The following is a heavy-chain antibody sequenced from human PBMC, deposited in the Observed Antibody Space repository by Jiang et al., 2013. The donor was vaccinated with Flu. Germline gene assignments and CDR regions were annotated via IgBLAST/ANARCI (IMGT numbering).Heavy chain of an antibody. CDR1: GFIFSSYG. D-gene: IGHD6-19*01. V-gene: IGHV3-33*01. J-gene: IGHJ4*03. CDR2: IWHDGSKQ. CDR3: ARGNLFHSAWEFDY. Sequence: VQLLESGEGVVQPGRSLRLSCTASGFIFSSYGMHWVRQAPGKGLEWVAAIWHDGSKQYYTDSVRGRFTISRDNSKNTLYLEMNSLRAEDTALYYCARGNLFHSAWEFDYWGRGTPWSPSP.